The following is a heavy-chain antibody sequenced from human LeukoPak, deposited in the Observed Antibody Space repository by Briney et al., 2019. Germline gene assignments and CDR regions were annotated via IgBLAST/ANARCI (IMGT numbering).Heavy chain of an antibody. D-gene: IGHD4-17*01. Sequence: GSLRLSCAASIFTFSNVWMSWVRQVPGKGLEWVGRIKSKSDGGTTDFAAPVKGRFTISRDDSKNTLYLQMNSLKTEDTAVYYCTTHTVTHDYWGQGTLVTVSS. CDR1: IFTFSNVW. CDR3: TTHTVTHDY. CDR2: IKSKSDGGTT. V-gene: IGHV3-15*01. J-gene: IGHJ4*02.